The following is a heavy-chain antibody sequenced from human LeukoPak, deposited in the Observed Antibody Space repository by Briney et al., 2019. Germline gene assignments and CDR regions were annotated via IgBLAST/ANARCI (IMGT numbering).Heavy chain of an antibody. D-gene: IGHD6-13*01. V-gene: IGHV1-46*01. J-gene: IGHJ4*02. CDR3: ARDYRIAAAGLIDY. CDR1: GYSFTSNY. CDR2: IYPRDGST. Sequence: GASVKVSCKASGYSFTSNYIHWVRQAPGQGLEWMGMIYPRDGSTSYAQKFQGRVTVTRDTSTSTVHMELSGLRSEDTAVYYCARDYRIAAAGLIDYWGQGTLVTVSS.